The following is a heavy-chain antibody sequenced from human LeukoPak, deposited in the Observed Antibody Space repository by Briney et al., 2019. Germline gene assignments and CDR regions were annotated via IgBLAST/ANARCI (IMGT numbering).Heavy chain of an antibody. Sequence: GGSLRLSCAASGFTFSSYGMHWVRQAPGKGLEWVSTISGSGDSTYYADSVKGRFTISRDNSESTLYVHMSSLRSEDTAVYYCARSPRYYYDSSGYPFDYWGQGTLVTVSS. V-gene: IGHV3-23*01. CDR3: ARSPRYYYDSSGYPFDY. J-gene: IGHJ4*02. CDR2: ISGSGDST. CDR1: GFTFSSYG. D-gene: IGHD3-22*01.